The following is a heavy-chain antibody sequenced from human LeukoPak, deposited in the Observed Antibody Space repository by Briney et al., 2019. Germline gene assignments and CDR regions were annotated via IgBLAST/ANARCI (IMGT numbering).Heavy chain of an antibody. V-gene: IGHV1-2*02. D-gene: IGHD1-26*01. CDR3: TRALGSDY. J-gene: IGHJ4*02. Sequence: ASVKVSCKASGYTFTDYYMNWVRQAPGQGLEWMGWINPNSGGTNYAQKFQGRVTMTRDTSITTAYMELSSLRSDDTATYYCTRALGSDYWGQGTLVTVSS. CDR1: GYTFTDYY. CDR2: INPNSGGT.